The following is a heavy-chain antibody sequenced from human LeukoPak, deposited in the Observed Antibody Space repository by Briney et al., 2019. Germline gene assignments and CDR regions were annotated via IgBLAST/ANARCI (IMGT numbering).Heavy chain of an antibody. CDR1: GGSISSGSYY. CDR3: ARDYIAANWFDP. Sequence: SETLSLTCTVSGGSISSGSYYWSWIRQPAGKGLEWIGRICTSGSTNYNPSLKSRVTISVDTSKNQFSLKLSSVTAADTAVYYCARDYIAANWFDPWGQGTLVTVSS. J-gene: IGHJ5*02. CDR2: ICTSGST. D-gene: IGHD5-12*01. V-gene: IGHV4-61*02.